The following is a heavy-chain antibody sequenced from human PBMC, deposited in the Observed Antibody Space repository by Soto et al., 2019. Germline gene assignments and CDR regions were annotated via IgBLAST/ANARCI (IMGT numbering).Heavy chain of an antibody. Sequence: GGSLRLSCAASGFTFSSYGMSWVRQAPGMGLDWVSSFIGIGNSTYYADSMKGRFTISGDNSKNTLYLQMNSLRGEDTAVYYCARDLRFGELIYWGQGTLVTVSS. CDR2: FIGIGNST. V-gene: IGHV3-23*01. D-gene: IGHD3-10*01. CDR3: ARDLRFGELIY. CDR1: GFTFSSYG. J-gene: IGHJ4*02.